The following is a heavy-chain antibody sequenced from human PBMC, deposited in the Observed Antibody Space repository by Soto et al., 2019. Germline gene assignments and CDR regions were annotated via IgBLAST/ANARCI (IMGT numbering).Heavy chain of an antibody. J-gene: IGHJ3*02. D-gene: IGHD3-22*01. CDR2: IYPGDSDT. CDR3: ASDYDSSGYEDAFDI. CDR1: GYSFTSYW. V-gene: IGHV5-51*01. Sequence: PGESLKISCKGSGYSFTSYWIGWVRQMPGKGLEWMGIIYPGDSDTRYSPSFQGQVTISADKSISTAYLQWSSLKASDTAMYYCASDYDSSGYEDAFDIWGQGTMVTVS.